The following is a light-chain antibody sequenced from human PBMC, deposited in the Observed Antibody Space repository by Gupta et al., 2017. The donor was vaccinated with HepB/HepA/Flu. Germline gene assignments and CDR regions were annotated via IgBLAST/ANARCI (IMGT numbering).Light chain of an antibody. CDR2: WAS. Sequence: DIVMTQSPDSLAVSLGERATIDCKSSQNRLYSSNNKNYSAWYQQKPGQPPRLLIYWASTRESGVPDRFSGSGSGTDFTLTISILHAEDVAVYYCQQEDSSLWTFGRGTKVEIK. J-gene: IGKJ1*01. CDR3: QQEDSSLWT. V-gene: IGKV4-1*01. CDR1: QNRLYSSNNKNY.